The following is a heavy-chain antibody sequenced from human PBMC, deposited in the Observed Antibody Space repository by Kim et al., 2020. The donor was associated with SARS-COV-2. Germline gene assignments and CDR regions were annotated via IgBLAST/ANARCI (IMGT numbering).Heavy chain of an antibody. CDR1: GYTFTSYA. D-gene: IGHD6-19*01. V-gene: IGHV1-3*01. J-gene: IGHJ4*02. CDR2: INVGNGNT. CDR3: ARGGGGAVAGID. Sequence: ASVKVSCKASGYTFTSYAMHWVRQAPGQRIEWMGWINVGNGNTKYSQKFQGRVTITRDTSASTAYMELSSLRSEDTAVYYCARGGGGAVAGIDWGQGTLVTASS.